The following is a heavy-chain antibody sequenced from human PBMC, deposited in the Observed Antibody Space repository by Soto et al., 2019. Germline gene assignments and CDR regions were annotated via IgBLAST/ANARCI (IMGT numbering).Heavy chain of an antibody. V-gene: IGHV3-7*03. CDR2: IKQDGSEE. D-gene: IGHD3-3*01. J-gene: IGHJ4*02. CDR3: ASRPSDRNYYGVFDY. Sequence: LRLSCTASGFTFSSHWMTWVRQAPGKALEWVANIKQDGSEEYYVDSVKGRFTISRDNAKNSLFLQMNSLRAEDTAVYYCASRPSDRNYYGVFDYWGQGTLVTVSS. CDR1: GFTFSSHW.